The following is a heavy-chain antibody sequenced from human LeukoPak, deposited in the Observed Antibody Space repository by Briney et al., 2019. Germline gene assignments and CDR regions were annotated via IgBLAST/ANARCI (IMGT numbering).Heavy chain of an antibody. CDR1: GGSFSGYY. V-gene: IGHV4-34*09. CDR3: ARVIVVVPIGVYHYYAMDV. J-gene: IGHJ6*02. CDR2: IYYSGST. D-gene: IGHD2-2*01. Sequence: PSETLSLTCAVYGGSFSGYYWAWIRQHRERGLEWIGYIYYSGSTHYNPSLQSRVTISVDTSKNQFSLNLNSVTAADTAVYYCARVIVVVPIGVYHYYAMDVWGQGTTVTVSS.